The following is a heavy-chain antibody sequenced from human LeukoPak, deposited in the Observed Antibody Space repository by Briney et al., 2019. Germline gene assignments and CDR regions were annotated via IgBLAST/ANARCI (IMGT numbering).Heavy chain of an antibody. J-gene: IGHJ5*02. D-gene: IGHD6-19*01. Sequence: SETLSLTCAVYGGSFNNYCCNWIRQSPGKRLEWIAGIDYTGRTNYNPSLKSRVTISLDTSKNHFSLNMSSLTAADTATYYCARGPGAPVTGTRFFDPWGQGTLVTVSS. CDR1: GGSFNNYC. V-gene: IGHV4-34*01. CDR3: ARGPGAPVTGTRFFDP. CDR2: IDYTGRT.